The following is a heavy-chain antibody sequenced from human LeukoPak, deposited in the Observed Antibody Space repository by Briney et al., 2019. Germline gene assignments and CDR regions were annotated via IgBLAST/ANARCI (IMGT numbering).Heavy chain of an antibody. D-gene: IGHD3-22*01. CDR3: AIENYYDSSGYSKAFDY. V-gene: IGHV1-2*02. CDR2: IEPNSSGA. J-gene: IGHJ4*02. CDR1: GYTFTVKF. Sequence: GASVKVSCKTSGYTFTVKFLHWLRQAPGQGLEWMGGIEPNSSGAVYGQNFRGRVTVTRDTSVSTAYMELSRLRSDDTAVYYCAIENYYDSSGYSKAFDYWGQGTLVTVSS.